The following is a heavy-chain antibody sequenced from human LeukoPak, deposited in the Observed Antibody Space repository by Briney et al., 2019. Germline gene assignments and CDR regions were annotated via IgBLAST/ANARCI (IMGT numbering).Heavy chain of an antibody. CDR1: GFTFSSSA. D-gene: IGHD1-26*01. V-gene: IGHV3-23*01. CDR2: ISNNGGYT. J-gene: IGHJ3*02. Sequence: PGGSLRLSCAASGFTFSSSAMSWVRQAPGKGLEWVSAISNNGGYTYYADSVQGRFTISRDNSKSTLCLQMNSLRAEDTAVYYCAKGTGSYYPGPFDIWGQGTMVTVSS. CDR3: AKGTGSYYPGPFDI.